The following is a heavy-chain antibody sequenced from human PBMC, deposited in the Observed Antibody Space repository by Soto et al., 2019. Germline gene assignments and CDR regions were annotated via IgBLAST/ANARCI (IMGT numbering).Heavy chain of an antibody. Sequence: ASVKVSCKASGYTFTHFYITWVRQAPGQGLEWMGAISPHNFNTNYAQKFRGRVTLTTEKSTNTAYMDLRSLTSDDTAVYYCARYEGGYDILTGYYKAHHFDYWGQGVPVTVSS. CDR1: GYTFTHFY. J-gene: IGHJ4*02. CDR3: ARYEGGYDILTGYYKAHHFDY. D-gene: IGHD3-9*01. V-gene: IGHV1-18*01. CDR2: ISPHNFNT.